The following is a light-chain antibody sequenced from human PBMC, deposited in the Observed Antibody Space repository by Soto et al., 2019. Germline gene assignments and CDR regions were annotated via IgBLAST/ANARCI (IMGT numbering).Light chain of an antibody. Sequence: DIQLTQSPSFLSASVGDRVTITCRASQGISSYLAWYQQKPGKAPKLLIYAASTLQSGVPSRFSGSGSGTEFTLTISSLQPEDFATYYCLQHNSYPWTFGQGTKVDIK. CDR2: AAS. CDR1: QGISSY. V-gene: IGKV1-9*01. J-gene: IGKJ1*01. CDR3: LQHNSYPWT.